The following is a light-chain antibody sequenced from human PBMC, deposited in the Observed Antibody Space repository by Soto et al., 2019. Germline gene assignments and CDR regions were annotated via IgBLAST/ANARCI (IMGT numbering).Light chain of an antibody. V-gene: IGKV1-5*01. J-gene: IGKJ1*01. CDR3: QQYNSYPWT. Sequence: DIEMTQSPSTLSASVGDRVTITCRASQSISSWLAWYQQKPGKAPKLLIYDASSLESGVPSRFSGSGSETEFTLTIGSLQPDDFATYYCQQYNSYPWTFGQGTKVDIK. CDR1: QSISSW. CDR2: DAS.